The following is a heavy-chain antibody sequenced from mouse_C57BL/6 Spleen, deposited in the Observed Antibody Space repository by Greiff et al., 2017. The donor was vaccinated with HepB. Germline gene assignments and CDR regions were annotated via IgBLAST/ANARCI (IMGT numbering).Heavy chain of an antibody. CDR2: ISSGSSTI. V-gene: IGHV5-17*01. CDR1: GFTFSDYG. Sequence: EVKLQESGGGLVKPGGSLKLSCAASGFTFSDYGMHWVRQAPEKGLEWVAYISSGSSTIYYADTVKGRFTISRDNAKNTLFLQMTSLRSEDTAMYYCARQNIGHSGAMDYWGQGTSVTVSS. CDR3: ARQNIGHSGAMDY. D-gene: IGHD3-1*01. J-gene: IGHJ4*01.